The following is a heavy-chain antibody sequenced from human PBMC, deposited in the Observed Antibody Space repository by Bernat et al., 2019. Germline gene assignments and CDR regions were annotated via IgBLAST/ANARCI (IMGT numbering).Heavy chain of an antibody. CDR1: GGSFSGYY. Sequence: QVQLQQWGAGRLKPSETLSLTCAVYGGSFSGYYWSWIGQPPGKGLEGIGEINHSGSTNYNPSRKSRVTISVYTSKNQFSLKLSSLPAADTAVYYCARRGPRTRASYFDYWGQGTLVTVSS. J-gene: IGHJ4*02. CDR2: INHSGST. CDR3: ARRGPRTRASYFDY. V-gene: IGHV4-34*01. D-gene: IGHD1-26*01.